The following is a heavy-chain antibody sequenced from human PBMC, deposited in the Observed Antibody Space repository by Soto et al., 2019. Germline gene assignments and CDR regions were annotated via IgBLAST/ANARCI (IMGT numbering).Heavy chain of an antibody. D-gene: IGHD4-17*01. CDR2: VYATGTS. J-gene: IGHJ5*02. CDR1: GGSMSKFY. Sequence: SETLSLTCSVSGGSMSKFYWSWIRKTAGKGLEWMGRVYATGTSDYNPSLRSRIAMSVDISKKTFSLRLRSVTAADTGVYYCVRDGSKTLRDCFDPWGQGILVTAPQ. V-gene: IGHV4-4*07. CDR3: VRDGSKTLRDCFDP.